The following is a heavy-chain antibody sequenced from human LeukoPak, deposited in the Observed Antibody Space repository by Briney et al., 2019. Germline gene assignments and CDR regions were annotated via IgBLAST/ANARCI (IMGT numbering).Heavy chain of an antibody. CDR1: GFTFSSYA. CDR2: ISGAVGNT. V-gene: IGHV3-23*01. CDR3: AKSGLNRFDY. D-gene: IGHD2-15*01. Sequence: GGSLRLSCAASGFTFSSYAMSWVRQAPGKGLEWVSTISGAVGNTHYADSVKGRFTIPRDNSKNTLYLQMNSLRAEDTAIYYCAKSGLNRFDYWGQGTLVTVSS. J-gene: IGHJ4*02.